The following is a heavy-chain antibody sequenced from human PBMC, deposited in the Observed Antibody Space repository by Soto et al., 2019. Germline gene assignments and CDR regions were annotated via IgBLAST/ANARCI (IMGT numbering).Heavy chain of an antibody. Sequence: GASVKVSCKASRYTFTSFHLHWVRQAPGQGLEWMGVINPSSGSTGYEQKFRGRVTMTRDTSTSTVYMVLSSLRSEDTAVYYCARIAAPGLTYFDFWGQGTPVTVSS. V-gene: IGHV1-46*01. D-gene: IGHD6-6*01. J-gene: IGHJ4*02. CDR3: ARIAAPGLTYFDF. CDR1: RYTFTSFH. CDR2: INPSSGST.